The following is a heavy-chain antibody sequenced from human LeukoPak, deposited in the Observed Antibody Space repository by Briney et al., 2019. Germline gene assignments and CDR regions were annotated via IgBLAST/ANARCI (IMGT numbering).Heavy chain of an antibody. CDR1: GFTFSSYW. CDR3: ARGDGYNFNWFDP. D-gene: IGHD5-24*01. CDR2: IKQDGSEK. J-gene: IGHJ5*02. V-gene: IGHV3-7*04. Sequence: GGSLRLSCAASGFTFSSYWMSWVRQAPGKGLEWVANIKQDGSEKYYVDSVKGRFTISRDNAKNSLYLQMNSLRAEDTAVYYCARGDGYNFNWFDPWGQGTLVTVSS.